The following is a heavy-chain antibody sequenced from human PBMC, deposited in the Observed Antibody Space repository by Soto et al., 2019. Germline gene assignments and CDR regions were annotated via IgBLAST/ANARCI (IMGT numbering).Heavy chain of an antibody. Sequence: QVQLVQSGAEVKKPGASVKVSCKASGYTFTGYYMHWVRQAPGQGPEWMGWINPNSGGTNYAQKFQGRVTMTRDTSISTAYMELSRLRSDDTAVYYCAREDRVRGWLQLGAFDIWGQGTMVTVSS. CDR2: INPNSGGT. CDR1: GYTFTGYY. V-gene: IGHV1-2*02. D-gene: IGHD5-12*01. CDR3: AREDRVRGWLQLGAFDI. J-gene: IGHJ3*02.